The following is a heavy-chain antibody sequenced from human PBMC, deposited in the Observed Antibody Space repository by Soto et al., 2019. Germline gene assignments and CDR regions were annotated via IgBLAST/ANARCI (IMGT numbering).Heavy chain of an antibody. J-gene: IGHJ6*02. CDR3: ARRFHTTYYNYAMDV. CDR2: SYPADSDT. CDR1: RDASSLYY. D-gene: IGHD1-26*01. Sequence: GQSLRLSVTGCRDASSLYYIGWVRQINGKGLEWMGISYPADSDTKYSPSFQGQVTISANKSINTAYLQWNSLKASDTSMYFCARRFHTTYYNYAMDVWGQGTTVTVSS. V-gene: IGHV5-51*01.